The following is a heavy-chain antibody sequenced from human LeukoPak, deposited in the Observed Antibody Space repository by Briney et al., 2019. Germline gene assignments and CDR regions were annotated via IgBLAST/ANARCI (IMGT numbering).Heavy chain of an antibody. Sequence: SVKVSSRASGDISNTYCINWVSQAPGQGLEWMGGIIPMFGTPNYAHNFQGRVTFSADESTNTVYMEMSILRSADTAIYFCAHLGCGAIGVVILGSFDSWGQGTLVTVSS. D-gene: IGHD2-15*01. CDR2: IIPMFGTP. CDR1: GDISNTYC. CDR3: AHLGCGAIGVVILGSFDS. J-gene: IGHJ4*02. V-gene: IGHV1-69*01.